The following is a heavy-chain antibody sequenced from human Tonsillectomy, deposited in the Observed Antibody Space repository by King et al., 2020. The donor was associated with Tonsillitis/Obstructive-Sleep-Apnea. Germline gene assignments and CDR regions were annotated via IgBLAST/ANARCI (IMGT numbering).Heavy chain of an antibody. CDR1: GGSFSGYY. V-gene: IGHV4-34*01. CDR2: INHSGST. Sequence: VQLQQWGAGLLKPSETLSLTCAVYGGSFSGYYWSWIRQPPGKGLEWIGEINHSGSTNYNPSLKSRVTISVDTSQNQFSLNLSSVTAADTAVYYCARAGPPKYNWNYVGNYFDYWGQGTLVTVSS. J-gene: IGHJ4*02. D-gene: IGHD1-7*01. CDR3: ARAGPPKYNWNYVGNYFDY.